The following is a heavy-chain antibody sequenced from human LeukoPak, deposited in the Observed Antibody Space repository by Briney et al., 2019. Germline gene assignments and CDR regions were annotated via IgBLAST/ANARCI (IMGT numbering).Heavy chain of an antibody. CDR2: IYHSGST. CDR1: GGSISSSNW. V-gene: IGHV4-4*02. J-gene: IGHJ4*02. Sequence: PSETLSLTCAVSGGSISSSNWWSWVRQPPGKGLEWIGEIYHSGSTNYNPSLKSRVAISVDKSKNQFSLKLSSVTAADTAVYYCARDLGMVRGSLDYWGQGTLVTVSS. CDR3: ARDLGMVRGSLDY. D-gene: IGHD3-10*01.